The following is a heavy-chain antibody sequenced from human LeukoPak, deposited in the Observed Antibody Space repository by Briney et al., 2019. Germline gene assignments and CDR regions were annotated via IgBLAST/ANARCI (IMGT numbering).Heavy chain of an antibody. Sequence: HSGGSLRLSCAASGFTFSSYAMSWVRQAPGKGLEWVSSISGSGRSTYYADSVKGRFTISRDNSKNTLYLQMNSLRAEDTAVYYCARVFIAAAGGPFDYWGQGTLVTVSS. CDR1: GFTFSSYA. CDR3: ARVFIAAAGGPFDY. CDR2: ISGSGRST. D-gene: IGHD6-13*01. J-gene: IGHJ4*02. V-gene: IGHV3-23*01.